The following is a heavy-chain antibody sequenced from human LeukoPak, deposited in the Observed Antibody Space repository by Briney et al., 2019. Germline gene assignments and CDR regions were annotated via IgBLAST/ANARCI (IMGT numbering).Heavy chain of an antibody. V-gene: IGHV4-31*03. CDR1: GGSISSGGYY. J-gene: IGHJ4*02. Sequence: SETLSLTCTVSGGSISSGGYYWSWIRQHPGKGLEWIGYIYYSGSTYYNPSLKSRVTISVDTSKNQFSLKLSSVTAADTAVYYCARGTYGDYGGNFDYWGQGTLVTVSS. D-gene: IGHD4-17*01. CDR2: IYYSGST. CDR3: ARGTYGDYGGNFDY.